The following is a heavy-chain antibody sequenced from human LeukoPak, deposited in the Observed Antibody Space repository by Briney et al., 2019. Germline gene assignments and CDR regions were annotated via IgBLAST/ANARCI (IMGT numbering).Heavy chain of an antibody. D-gene: IGHD1-26*01. CDR3: ARVLGSYLGYYFDY. CDR2: ISGGAGST. Sequence: GGSLRLSCAASGFTFSSYAMSWVRQAPGKGLEWVSAISGGAGSTYYADSVKGRFTISRDSSKNTLYLQMNSLRAEDTAVYYCARVLGSYLGYYFDYWGQGTLVTVSS. CDR1: GFTFSSYA. V-gene: IGHV3-23*01. J-gene: IGHJ4*02.